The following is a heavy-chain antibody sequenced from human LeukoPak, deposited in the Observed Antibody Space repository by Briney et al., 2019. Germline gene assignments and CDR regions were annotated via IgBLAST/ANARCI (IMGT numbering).Heavy chain of an antibody. V-gene: IGHV1-46*01. CDR1: GYTFTSYY. CDR3: ARDRSSGWYGDY. D-gene: IGHD6-19*01. Sequence: GASVKVSCKASGYTFTSYYMHWARQAPGQGLKWMGIINPSGGSTSYAQKFQGRVTMTGDTSTSTVYMELSSLRSEDTAVYYCARDRSSGWYGDYWGQGTLVTVSS. CDR2: INPSGGST. J-gene: IGHJ4*02.